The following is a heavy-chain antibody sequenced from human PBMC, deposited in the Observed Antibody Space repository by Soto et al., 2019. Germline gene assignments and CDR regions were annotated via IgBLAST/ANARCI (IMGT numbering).Heavy chain of an antibody. V-gene: IGHV1-46*01. D-gene: IGHD3-22*01. CDR2: INPSGGST. CDR1: GYTFTSYY. J-gene: IGHJ4*02. CDR3: AREDPQDYYDSSGSLDY. Sequence: ASVKVSCKASGYTFTSYYMHWVRQAPGQGLEWMGIINPSGGSTSYAQKFQGRVTMTRDTSTSTVYMELSSLRSEDTAVYYCAREDPQDYYDSSGSLDYWGQGTLVTVSS.